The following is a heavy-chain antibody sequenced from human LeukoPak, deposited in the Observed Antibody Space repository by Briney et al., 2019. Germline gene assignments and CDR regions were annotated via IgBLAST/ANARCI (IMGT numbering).Heavy chain of an antibody. CDR2: IGTAGDT. CDR1: GFTFSSYD. Sequence: PGGSLRLSCAASGFTFSSYDMHWVRQATGKGLEWVSAIGTAGDTYYPGSVKGRFTISRGNSKNTLYLQMNSLRAEDTAVYYCAKGGRYGYAKQTDYFDYWGQGTLVTVSS. D-gene: IGHD5-18*01. V-gene: IGHV3-13*01. CDR3: AKGGRYGYAKQTDYFDY. J-gene: IGHJ4*02.